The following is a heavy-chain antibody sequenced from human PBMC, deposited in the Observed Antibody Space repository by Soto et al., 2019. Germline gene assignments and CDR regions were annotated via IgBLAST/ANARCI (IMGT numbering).Heavy chain of an antibody. Sequence: ASVKVSCKASGYTLTELSMHWVRQAPGKGLEWMGGFDPEDGETIYAQKFQGRVTMTEDTSTDTAYMELSSLRSEDTAVYYCATEAELNRPFDYWGQGTLVTVSS. D-gene: IGHD1-26*01. CDR3: ATEAELNRPFDY. V-gene: IGHV1-24*01. CDR1: GYTLTELS. CDR2: FDPEDGET. J-gene: IGHJ4*02.